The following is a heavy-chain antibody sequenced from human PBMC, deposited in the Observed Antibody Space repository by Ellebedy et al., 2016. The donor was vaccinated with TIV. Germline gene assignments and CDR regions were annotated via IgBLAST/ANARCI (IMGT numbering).Heavy chain of an antibody. CDR3: VECRLGSCQYSSFES. CDR1: GFTFNTYS. Sequence: PGGSLRLSCVASGFTFNTYSMSWVRQAPGKGLEWVSAISGPSITKLYADSVKGRFTVSRDNSKSPLYLEMSSLRIEDTAMYYCVECRLGSCQYSSFESWGQGVLVTVSS. CDR2: ISGPSITK. D-gene: IGHD2-15*01. J-gene: IGHJ4*02. V-gene: IGHV3-23*01.